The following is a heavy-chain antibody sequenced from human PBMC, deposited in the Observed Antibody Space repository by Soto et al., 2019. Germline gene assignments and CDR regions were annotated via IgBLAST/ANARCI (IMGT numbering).Heavy chain of an antibody. V-gene: IGHV3-30*18. Sequence: QVQLVESGGGVVQPGRSLRLSCAASGFTFSSYGMHWVRQAPGKELEWVAVISYDGSNKYYADSVKGRFTISRDNSKNTLYLQMNSLRGEDTAVYYCAKRDFLGSSGWYGAGYFDYWGQGTLVTVSS. J-gene: IGHJ4*02. D-gene: IGHD6-19*01. CDR2: ISYDGSNK. CDR1: GFTFSSYG. CDR3: AKRDFLGSSGWYGAGYFDY.